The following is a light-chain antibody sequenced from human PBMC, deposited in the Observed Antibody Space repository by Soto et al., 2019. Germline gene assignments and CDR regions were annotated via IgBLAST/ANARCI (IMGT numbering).Light chain of an antibody. CDR3: AAWDDSVNGLV. V-gene: IGLV1-36*01. J-gene: IGLJ1*01. Sequence: QAVVTQPPSVSGAPRQRVTISCSGRSSNIGNNVVNWYQQLPGEAPKLLIYYDELLPSGVSDRFSGSKSGTSASLAISGLQAADEADYYCAAWDDSVNGLVFGTGTKLTVL. CDR2: YDE. CDR1: SSNIGNNV.